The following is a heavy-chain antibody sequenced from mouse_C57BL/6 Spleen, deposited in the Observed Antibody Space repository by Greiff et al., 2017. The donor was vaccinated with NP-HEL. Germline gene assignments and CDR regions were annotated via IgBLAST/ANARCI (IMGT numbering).Heavy chain of an antibody. CDR1: GFTFSDYG. Sequence: EVMLVESGGGLVKPGGSPKLSCAASGFTFSDYGMHWVRQAPEKGLEWVAYISSGSSTIYYADTVKGRFTISRDNAKNTLFLQMTSLRSEDTAMYYCARGVLPYYAMDYWGQGTSVTVSS. CDR2: ISSGSSTI. CDR3: ARGVLPYYAMDY. J-gene: IGHJ4*01. V-gene: IGHV5-17*01.